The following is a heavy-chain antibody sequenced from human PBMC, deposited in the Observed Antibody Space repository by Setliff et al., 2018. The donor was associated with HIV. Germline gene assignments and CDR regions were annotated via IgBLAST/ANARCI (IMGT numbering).Heavy chain of an antibody. CDR3: AREQGVLQFLEWLPFDYHYYGMDV. D-gene: IGHD3-3*01. V-gene: IGHV4-38-2*02. CDR2: IYHSGST. Sequence: SETLSLTCAVSGYSISSGYYWGWIRQPPGKGLEWIGSIYHSGSTYYNPSLKSRVTISVDTSKNQFSLKLSSVTAADTAVYYCAREQGVLQFLEWLPFDYHYYGMDVWGQGTTVTVSS. J-gene: IGHJ6*02. CDR1: GYSISSGYY.